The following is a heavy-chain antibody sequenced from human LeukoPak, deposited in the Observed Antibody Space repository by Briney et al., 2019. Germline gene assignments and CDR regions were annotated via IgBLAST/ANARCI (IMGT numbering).Heavy chain of an antibody. CDR2: ISAYNGKT. CDR3: ARGGTYYPCIDY. Sequence: ASVKVSCKASGYTFTGSYITWVGQPPGQGLKWMGWISAYNGKTNYAQKFQGRVTMTTDSSTNTAYMDLTSLRSDDTAVYYCARGGTYYPCIDYWGQGTLVTVSS. D-gene: IGHD1-26*01. V-gene: IGHV1-18*01. J-gene: IGHJ4*02. CDR1: GYTFTGSY.